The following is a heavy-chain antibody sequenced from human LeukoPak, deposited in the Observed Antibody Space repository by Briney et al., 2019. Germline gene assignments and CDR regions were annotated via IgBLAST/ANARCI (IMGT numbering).Heavy chain of an antibody. D-gene: IGHD3-10*01. CDR3: ARAYTVIRGVPYWFDP. V-gene: IGHV1-18*01. CDR2: ISAYNGNT. Sequence: GASVKVSCKASGYTFTSYGISWVRQAPGQGLEWMGWISAYNGNTDYEEKFQGRVTMTTDTSTSTAYMDLRSLRSDDTAVYYCARAYTVIRGVPYWFDPWGQGTLVTVSS. J-gene: IGHJ5*02. CDR1: GYTFTSYG.